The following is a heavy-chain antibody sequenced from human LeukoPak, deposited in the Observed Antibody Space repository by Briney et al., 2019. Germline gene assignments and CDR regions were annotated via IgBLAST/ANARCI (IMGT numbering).Heavy chain of an antibody. D-gene: IGHD3-22*01. Sequence: PGGSLRLSCAASGFTFSSYAMSWVRQGPGKGLEWVSAISVSGNTYHADSVKGRFTISRDNSKNTVYLQMNSLRAEDTAVYYCAKGKSTYYYDSSGYYPLWGQGTLVTVSS. CDR1: GFTFSSYA. CDR3: AKGKSTYYYDSSGYYPL. V-gene: IGHV3-23*01. J-gene: IGHJ4*02. CDR2: ISVSGNT.